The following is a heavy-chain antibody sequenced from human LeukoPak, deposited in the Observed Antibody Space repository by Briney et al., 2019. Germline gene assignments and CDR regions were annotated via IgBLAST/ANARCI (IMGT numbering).Heavy chain of an antibody. CDR3: AITGGPTVTAFDL. V-gene: IGHV3-74*01. Sequence: GGSLRLSCAVSGFTFSNYWMHWVRQAPGKGLVWVSRINGDGSSISYADSVKGRFTMSRDNAKSSLYLQMNSLGVEDTAVYYCAITGGPTVTAFDLWGQGILVTVSS. CDR2: INGDGSSI. CDR1: GFTFSNYW. D-gene: IGHD4-17*01. J-gene: IGHJ4*02.